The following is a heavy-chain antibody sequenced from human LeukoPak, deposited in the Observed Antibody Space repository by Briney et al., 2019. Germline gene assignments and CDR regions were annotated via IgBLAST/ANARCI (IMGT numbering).Heavy chain of an antibody. CDR2: IYYSGHT. J-gene: IGHJ5*02. CDR3: ARAFSLNWFDL. Sequence: SETLSLTCTVSGGSISTYYWNWIRHPPGKGLVWLGYIYYSGHTNFNPSLKGRATMSLDQSKNQFSLSMNPLNAPDPALYYCARAFSLNWFDLWGQGALVSVST. CDR1: GGSISTYY. D-gene: IGHD2/OR15-2a*01. V-gene: IGHV4-59*01.